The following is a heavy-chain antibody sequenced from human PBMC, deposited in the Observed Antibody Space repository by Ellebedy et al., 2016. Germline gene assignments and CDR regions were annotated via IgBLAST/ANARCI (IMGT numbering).Heavy chain of an antibody. CDR3: ARGVGDYDHPHFDN. Sequence: ASVKVSXXASGYTFTAYYIHWVRQAPGQGLEWMGWINRNSGGTAYAQRFQDRVTMTTDMSITTAYMELTRLTYDDTAVYYCARGVGDYDHPHFDNWGQGTLVTVSS. V-gene: IGHV1-2*02. CDR1: GYTFTAYY. J-gene: IGHJ4*02. D-gene: IGHD3-16*01. CDR2: INRNSGGT.